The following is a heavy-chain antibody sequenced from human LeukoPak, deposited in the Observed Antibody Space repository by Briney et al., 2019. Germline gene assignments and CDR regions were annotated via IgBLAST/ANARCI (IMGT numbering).Heavy chain of an antibody. CDR1: GFTFSSYG. Sequence: GGSLRLSCAASGFTFSSYGMHWVRQAPGKGLEWVAVISYDGSNKYYADSVKGRFTISRDNSKNTLYLQMNSLKAEDTAVYYLRKRRPGFFPPSYLAYWAQGTLVPVPS. J-gene: IGHJ4*02. D-gene: IGHD1-1*01. V-gene: IGHV3-30*18. CDR3: RKRRPGFFPPSYLAY. CDR2: ISYDGSNK.